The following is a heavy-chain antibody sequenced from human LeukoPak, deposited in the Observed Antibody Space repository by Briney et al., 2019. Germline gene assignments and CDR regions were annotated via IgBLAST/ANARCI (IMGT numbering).Heavy chain of an antibody. CDR1: GGSFSGYY. CDR3: ARFRGSGSYYHYYYYGMDV. D-gene: IGHD3-10*01. CDR2: INHSGST. V-gene: IGHV4-34*01. Sequence: SETLSLTCAVYGGSFSGYYWSWIRQPPGKGLEWIGEINHSGSTNYNPSLKSRVTISVDTSKNQFSLKLSSVTVADTAVYYCARFRGSGSYYHYYYYGMDVWGQGTTVTVSS. J-gene: IGHJ6*02.